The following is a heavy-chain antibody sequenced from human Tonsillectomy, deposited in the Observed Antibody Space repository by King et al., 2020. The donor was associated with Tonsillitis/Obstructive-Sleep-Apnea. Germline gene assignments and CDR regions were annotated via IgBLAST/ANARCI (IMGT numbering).Heavy chain of an antibody. V-gene: IGHV4-59*01. CDR1: GGSISSYY. D-gene: IGHD3-16*02. CDR2: IYYSGST. CDR3: ARLIPSVNYFDY. Sequence: QLQESGPGLVKPSETLSLTCTVSGGSISSYYWSWIRQPPGKGLEWIGYIYYSGSTNYNPSLKSRVTMSVDTSKNQFSLKLSSVTAADTAVYYCARLIPSVNYFDYWGQGTLVTVSS. J-gene: IGHJ4*02.